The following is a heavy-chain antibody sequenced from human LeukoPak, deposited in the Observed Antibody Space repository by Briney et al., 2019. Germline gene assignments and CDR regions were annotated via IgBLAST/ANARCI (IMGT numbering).Heavy chain of an antibody. CDR1: GGSINTYY. CDR2: TYYSGNT. D-gene: IGHD1-14*01. Sequence: SETLSLTCTVSGGSINTYYWSWIRQPPGKGLEWIGYTYYSGNTNYNPSLKSRVTISVDPSKNQFSLNLSSVTAADTAVYYSARGAPGWYFDYWGQGTLVTVSS. J-gene: IGHJ4*02. CDR3: ARGAPGWYFDY. V-gene: IGHV4-59*08.